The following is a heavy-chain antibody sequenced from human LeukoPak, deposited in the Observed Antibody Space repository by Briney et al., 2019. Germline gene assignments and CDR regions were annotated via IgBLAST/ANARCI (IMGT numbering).Heavy chain of an antibody. CDR3: ARALSSSVVYFDY. J-gene: IGHJ4*02. D-gene: IGHD6-6*01. Sequence: PSETLSLTCTVSGGSISSYYWSWIRQPPGKGLEWIGYIYYSGSTNYNPSLKSRVTISVDTSKNQFSLKLSSATAADTAVYYCARALSSSVVYFDYWGQGTLVTVSS. CDR2: IYYSGST. CDR1: GGSISSYY. V-gene: IGHV4-59*01.